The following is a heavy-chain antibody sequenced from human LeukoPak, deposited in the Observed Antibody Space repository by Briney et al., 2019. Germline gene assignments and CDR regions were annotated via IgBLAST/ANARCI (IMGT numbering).Heavy chain of an antibody. J-gene: IGHJ4*02. V-gene: IGHV4-59*01. CDR1: GGSISSYY. Sequence: PSETQSLTCTVPGGSISSYYWSWIRQTPGKGLEWIGYIYYSGSTNYNPSLKSRVTISIDTSKNQFSLNLSSVTAADTAVYYCARGASGDSYGWGQGTLVTVSS. D-gene: IGHD5-18*01. CDR2: IYYSGST. CDR3: ARGASGDSYG.